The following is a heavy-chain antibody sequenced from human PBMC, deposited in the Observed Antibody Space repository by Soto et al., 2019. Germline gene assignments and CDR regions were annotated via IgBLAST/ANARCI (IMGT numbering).Heavy chain of an antibody. D-gene: IGHD5-12*01. Sequence: SSETLSLTCTVSGGSISSYYWSWIRQPPGKGLEWIGYIYYSGSTNYNPSLKSRVTISVDTSKNQFSLKLSSVTAADTAVYYCARAGDRDGYNSIAFDIWGQGTMVTVSS. J-gene: IGHJ3*02. CDR1: GGSISSYY. CDR3: ARAGDRDGYNSIAFDI. V-gene: IGHV4-59*01. CDR2: IYYSGST.